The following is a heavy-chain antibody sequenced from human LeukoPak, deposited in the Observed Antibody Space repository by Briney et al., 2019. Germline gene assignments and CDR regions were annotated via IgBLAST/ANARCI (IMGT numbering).Heavy chain of an antibody. D-gene: IGHD3-16*02. V-gene: IGHV1-18*03. Sequence: ASVKVSCKASGYTFTNYGINWVRQVPGQGLEWMGWISADSGNTNYSPKLQGRVTMTTDTSTNTAYMELRSLKSDDMAVYYCARDWANMITFGGVIAYYFDYWGQGTLVTVSS. CDR1: GYTFTNYG. CDR2: ISADSGNT. CDR3: ARDWANMITFGGVIAYYFDY. J-gene: IGHJ4*02.